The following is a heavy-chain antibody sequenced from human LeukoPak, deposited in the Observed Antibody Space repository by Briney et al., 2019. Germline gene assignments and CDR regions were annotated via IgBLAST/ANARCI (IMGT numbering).Heavy chain of an antibody. CDR1: GGTFSSYA. D-gene: IGHD1-26*01. V-gene: IGHV1-69*13. CDR2: IIPIFGTA. CDR3: ARVIRIVGATKYADY. J-gene: IGHJ4*02. Sequence: ASVKVSCKASGGTFSSYAISWVRQAPGQGLEWMGGIIPIFGTANYAQKFQGRVTITADESTSTAYMELSSLRSEDTAVYYCARVIRIVGATKYADYWGQGTLVTVSS.